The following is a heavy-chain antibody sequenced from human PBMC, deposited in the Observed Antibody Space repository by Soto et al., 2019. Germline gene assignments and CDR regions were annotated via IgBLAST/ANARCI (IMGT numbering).Heavy chain of an antibody. J-gene: IGHJ5*02. CDR3: ARQRAWYYGSRVPNWFDP. Sequence: PGESLKISCKGSGYSFTSYWIGWVRQMPGKGLEWMWIIYPGDSDTRYSPSFQGQVTISADKSISTAYLQWSSLKASDTAMYYCARQRAWYYGSRVPNWFDPWGQGTLVTVSS. CDR2: IYPGDSDT. D-gene: IGHD3-10*01. V-gene: IGHV5-51*01. CDR1: GYSFTSYW.